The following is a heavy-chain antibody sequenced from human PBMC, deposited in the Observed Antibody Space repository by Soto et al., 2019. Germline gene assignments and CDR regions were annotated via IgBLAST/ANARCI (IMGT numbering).Heavy chain of an antibody. CDR1: GYTFTSYA. D-gene: IGHD2-2*01. CDR2: INAGNGNT. CDR3: ARRVSSTSFYYYGMDV. V-gene: IGHV1-3*01. Sequence: ASVKVSCKASGYTFTSYAMHWVRQAPGQRLEWMGWINAGNGNTKYSQKFQGRVTITRDTSASTAYMELSSLRSEDTAVYYCARRVSSTSFYYYGMDVWGQGTTVTVSS. J-gene: IGHJ6*02.